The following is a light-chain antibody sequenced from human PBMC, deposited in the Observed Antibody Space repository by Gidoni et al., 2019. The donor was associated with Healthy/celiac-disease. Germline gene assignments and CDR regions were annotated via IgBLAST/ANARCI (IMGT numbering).Light chain of an antibody. J-gene: IGKJ2*01. CDR3: QQYYSTPPYT. Sequence: DIVMNKSPDSLAVSLCERATINCKSSQSVLYSSNNKNYLAWYQQKPGQPPKLLIYWASTRESGVPDRFSGSGSGTDFTLTISSLQAEDVAVYYCQQYYSTPPYTFGQGTKLEIK. V-gene: IGKV4-1*01. CDR1: QSVLYSSNNKNY. CDR2: WAS.